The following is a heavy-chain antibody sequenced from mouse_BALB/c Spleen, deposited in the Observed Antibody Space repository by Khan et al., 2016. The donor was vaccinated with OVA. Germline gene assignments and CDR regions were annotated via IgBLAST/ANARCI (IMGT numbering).Heavy chain of an antibody. CDR1: GYTFTSYW. CDR2: INPTSGYT. Sequence: QVQLKHSGAELAKPGASVKMSCTASGYTFTSYWMHWIKQRPGQGLEWIGYINPTSGYTDYNQKFKDKATLTADKSSSTAYMQLSSLTSDDSAVYYCARDRIDYWGQGTALTVSS. V-gene: IGHV1-7*01. CDR3: ARDRIDY. J-gene: IGHJ2*01.